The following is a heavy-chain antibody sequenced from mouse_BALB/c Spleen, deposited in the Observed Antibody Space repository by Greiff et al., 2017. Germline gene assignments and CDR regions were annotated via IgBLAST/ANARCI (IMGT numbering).Heavy chain of an antibody. D-gene: IGHD2-2*01. CDR3: ARDGYDQYYFDY. CDR2: IYPGSGST. V-gene: IGHV1-81*01. J-gene: IGHJ2*01. CDR1: GYTFTDYV. Sequence: VQLQQSGPELVKPGASVKMSCKASGYTFTDYVISWVKQRTGQGLEWIGEIYPGSGSTYYNEKFKGKATLTADKSSNTAYMQLSSLTSEDSAVYFCARDGYDQYYFDYWGQGTTLTVSS.